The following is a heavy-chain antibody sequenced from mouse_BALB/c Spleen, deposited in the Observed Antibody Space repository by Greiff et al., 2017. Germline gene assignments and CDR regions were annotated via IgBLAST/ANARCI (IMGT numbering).Heavy chain of an antibody. D-gene: IGHD4-1*01. CDR3: AREETGTFAY. Sequence: EVKLVESGPSLVKPSQTLSLTCSVTGDSITSGYWNWIRKFPGNKLEYMGYISYSGSTYYNPSLKSRISITRDTSKNQYYLQLNSVTTEDTATYYCAREETGTFAYWGQGTLVTVSA. CDR1: GDSITSGY. J-gene: IGHJ3*01. CDR2: ISYSGST. V-gene: IGHV3-8*02.